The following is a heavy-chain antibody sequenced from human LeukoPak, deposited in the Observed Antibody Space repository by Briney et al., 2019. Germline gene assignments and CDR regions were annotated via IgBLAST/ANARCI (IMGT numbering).Heavy chain of an antibody. Sequence: SETLSLTCTVSGGSISSYYWSWLRQPPGKGLEWIGYIYYSGSTNYNPSLKSRVTISVDTSKNQFSLKLSSVTAADTAVYYCAKLPVYYDSGSLIDYWGQGTLVTVSS. D-gene: IGHD3-10*01. CDR2: IYYSGST. V-gene: IGHV4-59*08. CDR1: GGSISSYY. J-gene: IGHJ4*02. CDR3: AKLPVYYDSGSLIDY.